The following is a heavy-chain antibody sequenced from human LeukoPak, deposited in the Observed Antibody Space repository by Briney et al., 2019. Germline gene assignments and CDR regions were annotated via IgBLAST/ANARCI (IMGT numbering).Heavy chain of an antibody. J-gene: IGHJ4*02. CDR3: AKVAGGVATDY. CDR1: GFTSAV. D-gene: IGHD2-15*01. V-gene: IGHV3-23*01. Sequence: GGSLRLSCAASGFTSAVMTWVREAPGKGLEWVSSINTNGDSTYYADSVKGRFTISRDNSKMTVYLQTNILRAEDTAVYCCAKVAGGVATDYWGQGALVTVSS. CDR2: INTNGDST.